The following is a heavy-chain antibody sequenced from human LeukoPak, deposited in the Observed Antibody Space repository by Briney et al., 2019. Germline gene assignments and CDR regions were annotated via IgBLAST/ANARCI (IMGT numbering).Heavy chain of an antibody. CDR1: GFTFSSYA. D-gene: IGHD3-16*02. J-gene: IGHJ4*02. CDR2: ISYDGSNK. CDR3: ARGLSAVVY. V-gene: IGHV3-30-3*01. Sequence: GGSLRLSCAASGFTFSSYAMHWVRQAPGKGLEWVAVISYDGSNKYYADSVKGRFTISRDNSKNTLYLQTNSLRAEDTAVYYCARGLSAVVYWGQGTLVTVSS.